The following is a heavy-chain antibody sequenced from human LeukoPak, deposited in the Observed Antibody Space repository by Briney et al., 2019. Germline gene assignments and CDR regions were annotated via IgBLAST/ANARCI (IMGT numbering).Heavy chain of an antibody. D-gene: IGHD3-22*01. CDR2: ISDNA. V-gene: IGHV3-23*01. CDR1: GFTLSSYA. Sequence: GRSLRLSCAASGFTLSSYAMSWVRQTPGKGLEWVSTISDNAYYADSVEGRFTISRDNSKNTLHLQMNSLRAEDTVLYYCVKAIRPFNSGNYYSCLDYWGQGSLVTVSS. J-gene: IGHJ4*02. CDR3: VKAIRPFNSGNYYSCLDY.